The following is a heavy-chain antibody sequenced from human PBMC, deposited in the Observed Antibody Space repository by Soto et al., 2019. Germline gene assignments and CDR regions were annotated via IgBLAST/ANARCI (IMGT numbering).Heavy chain of an antibody. Sequence: QVQLQQWGAGLLKPSETLSLTCAVYGGSFSGYYWSWIRQPPGKGLEWIGEINHSGSTNSNPSLKSRAIISVDTAKNQFSLKLSAVTDAETAVYFLAEGASSGYQTDYWGQGTLVTVSS. CDR3: AEGASSGYQTDY. CDR2: INHSGST. J-gene: IGHJ4*02. V-gene: IGHV4-34*01. CDR1: GGSFSGYY. D-gene: IGHD5-12*01.